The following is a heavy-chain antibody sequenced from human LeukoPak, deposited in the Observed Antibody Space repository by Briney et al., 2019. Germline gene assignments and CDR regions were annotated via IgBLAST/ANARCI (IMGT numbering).Heavy chain of an antibody. CDR1: GYTFTSYG. CDR2: ISAYNGNT. V-gene: IGHV1-18*01. CDR3: ARVEFGGDSTPPYYYYYYMDV. Sequence: GASVKVSCKASGYTFTSYGISWVRQAPGQGLEWMGWISAYNGNTNYAQKLQGRVTMTTDTSTSTAYMELRSLRSDDTAVYYCARVEFGGDSTPPYYYYYYMDVWGKGTTVTVSS. J-gene: IGHJ6*03. D-gene: IGHD2-2*01.